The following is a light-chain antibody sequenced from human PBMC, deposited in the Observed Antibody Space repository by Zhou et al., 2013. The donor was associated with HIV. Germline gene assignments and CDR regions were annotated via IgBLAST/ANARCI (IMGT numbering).Light chain of an antibody. J-gene: IGKJ4*01. CDR2: DAA. CDR3: QQSNNWPLT. CDR1: QSVSNF. V-gene: IGKV3-11*01. Sequence: EIVLTQSPGTLSLSLGGRATLSCRASQSVSNFLAWYQHKPGQAPRLLIYDAANRATGIPARFSGSGSGTDFTLTISNLEPEDFAVYYCQQSNNWPLTFGAGTKVEIK.